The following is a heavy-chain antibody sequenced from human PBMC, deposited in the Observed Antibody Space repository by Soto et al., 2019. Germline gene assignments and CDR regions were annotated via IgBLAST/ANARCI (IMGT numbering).Heavy chain of an antibody. Sequence: EVQLVESGGGLIHPGGPLRLSCAASGLTVSGNYMGWVRQAPGKGLEWVSGIYSDGSTIYADSVKGRFTIFRDNSKNTLYLQMNSLRAEDTAVYHCARASSRWGSEAAYWGQGTLVTVSS. CDR1: GLTVSGNY. D-gene: IGHD7-27*01. V-gene: IGHV3-53*01. CDR3: ARASSRWGSEAAY. CDR2: IYSDGST. J-gene: IGHJ4*02.